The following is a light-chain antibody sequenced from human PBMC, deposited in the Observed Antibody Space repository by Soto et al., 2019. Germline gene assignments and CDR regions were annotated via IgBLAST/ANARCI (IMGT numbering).Light chain of an antibody. Sequence: SSELTQPLSVSVALGQTARITCGGNNIGSKTVHWYQQKPGQAPVLVIYRDSNRPSGIPERFSGSNSGDTATLTISRAQAGDEADYCCQVWDSSTVVFGGGTKLTVL. CDR1: NIGSKT. CDR2: RDS. CDR3: QVWDSSTVV. V-gene: IGLV3-9*01. J-gene: IGLJ2*01.